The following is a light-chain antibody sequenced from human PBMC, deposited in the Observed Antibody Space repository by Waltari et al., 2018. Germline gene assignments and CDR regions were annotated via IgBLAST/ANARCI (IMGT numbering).Light chain of an antibody. CDR2: EVN. V-gene: IGLV2-23*02. CDR3: CSYAGSTTWL. Sequence: QSALTQPASVSGSPGQSITISCTGSNSDVGHYNLVSWYQQHPGNAPKLLLYEVNQRPQGVSSRFSGSKSGITASLTISGLQAEDEADFYCCSYAGSTTWLFGGGTRLTVL. J-gene: IGLJ2*01. CDR1: NSDVGHYNL.